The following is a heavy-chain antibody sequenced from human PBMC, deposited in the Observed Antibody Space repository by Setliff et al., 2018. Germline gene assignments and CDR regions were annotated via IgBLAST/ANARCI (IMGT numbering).Heavy chain of an antibody. CDR1: GGTFSSYA. D-gene: IGHD3-10*01. J-gene: IGHJ6*03. V-gene: IGHV1-69*13. Sequence: ASVKVSCKASGGTFSSYAISWVRQAPGQGLEWMGGIIPIFGTANYAQKFQGRVTITADESTSTAYMELSSLGSEDTAVYYCAGGQPLVRKYYYYMDVWGKGTTVTVSS. CDR3: AGGQPLVRKYYYYMDV. CDR2: IIPIFGTA.